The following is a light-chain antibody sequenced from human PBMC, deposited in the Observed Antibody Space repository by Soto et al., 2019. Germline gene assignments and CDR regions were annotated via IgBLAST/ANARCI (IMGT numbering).Light chain of an antibody. CDR3: ISYAHRNNVV. J-gene: IGLJ2*01. V-gene: IGLV2-8*01. CDR1: SSDVGGYKF. Sequence: QSVLTQPPSASGSPGQSVTISCTGTSSDVGGYKFVSWYQQHPGKAPKLMIYEVSKRPSGVPDRFSGSKSGNTASLTVSGLEAEDEADYYCISYAHRNNVVFGGGTKLTVL. CDR2: EVS.